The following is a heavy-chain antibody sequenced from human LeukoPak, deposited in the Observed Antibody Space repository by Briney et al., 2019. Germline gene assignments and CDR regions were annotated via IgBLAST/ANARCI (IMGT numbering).Heavy chain of an antibody. J-gene: IGHJ4*02. V-gene: IGHV3-13*04. CDR2: IGTAGDT. CDR3: ARDGSDCDLDY. CDR1: GFTFSSYD. Sequence: GGSLRLSCAASGFTFSSYDMHWVRQVTGKGLEWVSSIGTAGDTYYSGSVKGRFTISRENAKNSLYLQMNSLRAEDTAVYYCARDGSDCDLDYWGQGTLVTVSS. D-gene: IGHD2-21*02.